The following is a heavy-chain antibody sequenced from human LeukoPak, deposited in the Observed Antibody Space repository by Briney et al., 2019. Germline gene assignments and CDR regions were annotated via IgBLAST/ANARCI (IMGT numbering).Heavy chain of an antibody. CDR3: ARAGRIVVVTAPPSRYYYGMDV. CDR1: GYTFTSYG. Sequence: ASVKVSCKASGYTFTSYGISWVRQAPGQGLEWMGWISAYNGNTNYAQKLQGRVTMTTDTSTSTAYMELRSLRSDDTAVYYCARAGRIVVVTAPPSRYYYGMDVWGQGTTVTVSS. V-gene: IGHV1-18*01. CDR2: ISAYNGNT. D-gene: IGHD2-21*02. J-gene: IGHJ6*02.